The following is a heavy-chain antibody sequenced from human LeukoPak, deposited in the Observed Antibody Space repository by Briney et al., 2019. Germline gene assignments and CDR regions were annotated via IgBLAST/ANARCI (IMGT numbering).Heavy chain of an antibody. CDR3: ARTPYYDFWSGYFGYYYYYMDV. J-gene: IGHJ6*03. D-gene: IGHD3-3*01. Sequence: SVKVSCKASGGTFSSYAISWVRQAPGQGLEWMGGIIPIFGTANYAQKFQGRVTITTDESTSTAYMELSSLRSEDTAVYYCARTPYYDFWSGYFGYYYYYMDVWGKGTTVTVSS. CDR1: GGTFSSYA. CDR2: IIPIFGTA. V-gene: IGHV1-69*05.